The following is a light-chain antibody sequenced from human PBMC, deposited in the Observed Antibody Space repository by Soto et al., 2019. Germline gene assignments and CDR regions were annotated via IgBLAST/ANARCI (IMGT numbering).Light chain of an antibody. J-gene: IGLJ2*01. CDR3: AAWDDSLSGRDVV. CDR2: RNN. CDR1: SSNIGSNY. V-gene: IGLV1-47*01. Sequence: QPVLTQPPSASGTPGQRVTISCSGSSSNIGSNYVYWYQQLPGTAPKLLIYRNNQRPSGVPDRFSGSTSGTSASLAISGLRSEDEADYYCAAWDDSLSGRDVVFGGGTKVTVL.